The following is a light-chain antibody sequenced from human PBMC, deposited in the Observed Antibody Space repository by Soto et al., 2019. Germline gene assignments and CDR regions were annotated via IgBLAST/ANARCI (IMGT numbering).Light chain of an antibody. J-gene: IGLJ1*01. Sequence: QSVQAQPRSVSGSPGQLVTISCTGTGRDVGGYNYVSWYQQHPGKAPTLMIYDVTTRPSGVPDRFSASKSGNTASLTISGLQPEDEAHYYCSSHAGSSVVFGTGTKGTVL. CDR3: SSHAGSSVV. CDR1: GRDVGGYNY. V-gene: IGLV2-11*02. CDR2: DVT.